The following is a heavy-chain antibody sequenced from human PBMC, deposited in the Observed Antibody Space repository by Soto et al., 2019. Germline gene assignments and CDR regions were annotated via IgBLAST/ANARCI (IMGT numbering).Heavy chain of an antibody. D-gene: IGHD5-18*01. V-gene: IGHV3-30-3*01. Sequence: QVQLVESGGGVVQPGRSLRLSCAASGFTFSSYAMHWVRQAPGKGLEWVAVISYDGSNKYYADSVKGRFTISRDNSKNTLYLQMNSLRAEDTAVYYGARQSAMAYYFDYWGQGTLVTVSS. CDR3: ARQSAMAYYFDY. CDR2: ISYDGSNK. J-gene: IGHJ4*02. CDR1: GFTFSSYA.